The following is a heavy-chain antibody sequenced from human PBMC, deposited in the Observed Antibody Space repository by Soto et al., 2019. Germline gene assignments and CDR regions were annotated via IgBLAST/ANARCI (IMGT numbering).Heavy chain of an antibody. J-gene: IGHJ4*02. V-gene: IGHV1-69*02. CDR3: ARQGSSLDFDY. D-gene: IGHD6-6*01. Sequence: GASVKVSCKASGGTFSSYTISWVRQAPGQGLEWMGRIIPILGIANYAQKFQGRVTITADKSTSTAYMELSSLRSEDTAMYYCARQGSSLDFDYWGQGTLVTVSS. CDR2: IIPILGIA. CDR1: GGTFSSYT.